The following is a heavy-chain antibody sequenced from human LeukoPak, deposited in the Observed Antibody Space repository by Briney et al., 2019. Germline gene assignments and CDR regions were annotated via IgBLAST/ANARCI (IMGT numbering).Heavy chain of an antibody. CDR2: IYYSGST. CDR1: GFTFSSYW. Sequence: GSLRLSCAASGFTFSSYWMSWVRQAPGKGLECIGTIYYSGSTYYNPSLTSRVTISVDTSKNQFSLKLSSVTAADTAVYYCARHKDYYYSYMDVWGKGTTVTISS. V-gene: IGHV4-39*01. J-gene: IGHJ6*03. CDR3: ARHKDYYYSYMDV.